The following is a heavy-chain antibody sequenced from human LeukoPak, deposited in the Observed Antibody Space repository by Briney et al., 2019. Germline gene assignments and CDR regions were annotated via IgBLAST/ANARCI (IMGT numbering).Heavy chain of an antibody. CDR2: ISSSGSVI. CDR1: GFTFSDYY. D-gene: IGHD3/OR15-3a*01. Sequence: GGSLRLSCAASGFTFSDYYMSWIRQAPGKGLEWVSYISSSGSVIYYADSVKGRFTISSDNAKNSLSLQMNSLRAEDTAVYYCARGTLIYGRTGPNYFDYWGQGTLVTVSS. V-gene: IGHV3-11*01. J-gene: IGHJ4*02. CDR3: ARGTLIYGRTGPNYFDY.